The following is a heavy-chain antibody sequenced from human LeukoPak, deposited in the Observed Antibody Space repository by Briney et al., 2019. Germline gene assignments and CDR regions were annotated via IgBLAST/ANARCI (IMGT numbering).Heavy chain of an antibody. CDR2: IDYSGST. CDR1: GGSISSYY. CDR3: ARDWSGLNWFDP. J-gene: IGHJ5*02. Sequence: ASETLSLTCTVSGGSISSYYWSWIRQPPGXGLEWIGYIDYSGSTNYNPSLKSRVTISLDTSNNQFSLKLSSVAAADTAVYYCARDWSGLNWFDPWGQGTLVTVSS. D-gene: IGHD3-3*01. V-gene: IGHV4-59*01.